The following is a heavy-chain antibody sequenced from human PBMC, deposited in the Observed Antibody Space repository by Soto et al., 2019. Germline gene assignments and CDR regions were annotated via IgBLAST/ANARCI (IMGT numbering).Heavy chain of an antibody. D-gene: IGHD3-22*01. CDR2: IQYSGDT. Sequence: SEPLSLTCIVSGGSVGSGADHWSWIRQPPGNALEWIGYIQYSGDTNYNSSLKSRVTISVDMSRNRFSLKLTSVTAADTAFYYCARHDYSDRAFDLWGQGTMVTGSS. V-gene: IGHV4-61*08. J-gene: IGHJ3*01. CDR3: ARHDYSDRAFDL. CDR1: GGSVGSGADH.